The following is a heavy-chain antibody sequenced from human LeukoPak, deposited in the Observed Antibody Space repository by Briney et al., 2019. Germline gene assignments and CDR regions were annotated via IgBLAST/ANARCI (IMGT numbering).Heavy chain of an antibody. CDR3: ARGFTSGSSNLDY. V-gene: IGHV3-48*04. D-gene: IGHD1-26*01. CDR1: GFTFSSYS. CDR2: ISSSGSTI. J-gene: IGHJ4*02. Sequence: GGSLRLSCAASGFTFSSYSMNWVRQAPGKGLEWVSSISSSGSTIYYADSVKGRFTISRDNAKNSLYLQMNSLRAEDTAVYYCARGFTSGSSNLDYWGQGTLVTVSS.